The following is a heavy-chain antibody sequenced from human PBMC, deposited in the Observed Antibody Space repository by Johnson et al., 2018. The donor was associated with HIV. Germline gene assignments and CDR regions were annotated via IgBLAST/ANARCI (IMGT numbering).Heavy chain of an antibody. J-gene: IGHJ3*02. CDR1: GFTFSSYG. D-gene: IGHD1-14*01. CDR2: ISFDGSNK. Sequence: QVQLVESGGGVVQPGRSLRLSCAASGFTFSSYGMHWVRQAPGKGLEWVAVISFDGSNKYYADSVRGRFTVSRDNSKATLYLQMNSLRAEDTALYYCAKAPGTGGWGASEIWGRGTMVTVSS. V-gene: IGHV3-30*19. CDR3: AKAPGTGGWGASEI.